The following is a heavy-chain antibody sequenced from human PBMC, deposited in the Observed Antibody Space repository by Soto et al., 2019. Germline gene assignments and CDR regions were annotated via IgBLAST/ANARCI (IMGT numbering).Heavy chain of an antibody. D-gene: IGHD2-21*01. CDR3: AKGGPDAFCGGGRCFFES. Sequence: EVQLVDSGGGLVQPGRSLRLSCVASGFTFDDFAMHWVRRVPGKGLEWVSGINWNGKTAGYADSVKGRFFISRDNAKNSLYLQMNSLRREDTASYHCAKGGPDAFCGGGRCFFESWGQGTQVTVSS. CDR1: GFTFDDFA. CDR2: INWNGKTA. V-gene: IGHV3-9*01. J-gene: IGHJ4*02.